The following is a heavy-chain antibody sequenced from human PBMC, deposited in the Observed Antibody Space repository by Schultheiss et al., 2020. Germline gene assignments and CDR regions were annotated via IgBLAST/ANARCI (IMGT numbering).Heavy chain of an antibody. D-gene: IGHD3-16*02. CDR3: AKVSRDYYYYGMDV. J-gene: IGHJ6*02. V-gene: IGHV3-48*01. CDR2: ISSSSSTI. Sequence: SCAASGFTFSSYSMNWVRQAPGKGLEWVSYISSSSSTIYYADSVKGRFTISRDNAKNSLYLQMNSLRAEDTAVYYCAKVSRDYYYYGMDVWGQGTTVTVSS. CDR1: GFTFSSYS.